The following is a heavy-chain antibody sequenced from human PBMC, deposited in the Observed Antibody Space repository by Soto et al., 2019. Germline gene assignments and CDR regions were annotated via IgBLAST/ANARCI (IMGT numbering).Heavy chain of an antibody. CDR2: ISSSGAN. D-gene: IGHD3-9*01. Sequence: PSETLSPTCPVSGVSITTYFWSWIRQTPGKGLEWIGSISSSGANYSNPSRRGRAALSVYTSENHLSLTLNSVTSADTAVYFCAGDRGDGYKRYCEFWGQGNQVTAPQ. V-gene: IGHV4-59*01. J-gene: IGHJ4*02. CDR1: GVSITTYF. CDR3: AGDRGDGYKRYCEF.